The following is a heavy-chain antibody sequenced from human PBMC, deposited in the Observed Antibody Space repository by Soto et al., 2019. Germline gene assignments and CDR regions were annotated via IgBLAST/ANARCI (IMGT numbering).Heavy chain of an antibody. J-gene: IGHJ4*02. V-gene: IGHV4-38-2*02. Sequence: KSSETLSLTCSVSSHSLSSGFFWGWIRQPPGKGLEWIGSIFHTGDTYYSPSLKSRTTLSVDTAKNQFSLTLTSLTAADTAIYYCARDTNSLDSWGLGTLVTVS. CDR3: ARDTNSLDS. CDR2: IFHTGDT. D-gene: IGHD1-26*01. CDR1: SHSLSSGFF.